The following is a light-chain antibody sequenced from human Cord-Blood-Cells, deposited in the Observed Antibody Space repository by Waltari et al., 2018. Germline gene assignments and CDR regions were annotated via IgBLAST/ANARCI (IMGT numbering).Light chain of an antibody. CDR3: QQYNNWPPWT. CDR1: QSVSSN. V-gene: IGKV3-15*01. Sequence: EIVMTQSPATLSVSPGERATLSCRASQSVSSNLAWYQQKPGQAPRLLIYGASTRATGIAARCSGSGSGTEFTLTISSLQSEDFAVDYCQQYNNWPPWTFGQGTKVEIK. CDR2: GAS. J-gene: IGKJ1*01.